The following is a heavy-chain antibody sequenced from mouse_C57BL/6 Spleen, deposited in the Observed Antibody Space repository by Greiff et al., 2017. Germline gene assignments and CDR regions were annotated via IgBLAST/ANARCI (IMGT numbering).Heavy chain of an antibody. D-gene: IGHD2-5*01. Sequence: SGPELVKPGASVKIPCKASGYTFTDYNMDWVKQSHGKSLEWIGDINPNNGGTIYNQKFKGKATLTVDKSSSTAYMELRSLTSEDTAVYYCARRYSNSYWYFDVWGTGTTVTVSS. CDR2: INPNNGGT. V-gene: IGHV1-18*01. CDR3: ARRYSNSYWYFDV. J-gene: IGHJ1*03. CDR1: GYTFTDYN.